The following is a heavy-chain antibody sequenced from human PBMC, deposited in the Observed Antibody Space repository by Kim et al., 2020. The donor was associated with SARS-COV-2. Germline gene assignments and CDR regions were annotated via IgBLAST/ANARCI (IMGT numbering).Heavy chain of an antibody. V-gene: IGHV3-23*01. J-gene: IGHJ6*02. CDR3: ALEATYYYYGLDV. Sequence: YADSVRGRFTNSRDNSKNTLYLQMNSLRAGDTALYYCALEATYYYYGLDVWGQGTTVTVSS.